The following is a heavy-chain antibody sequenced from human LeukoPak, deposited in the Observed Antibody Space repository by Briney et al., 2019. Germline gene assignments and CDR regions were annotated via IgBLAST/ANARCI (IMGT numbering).Heavy chain of an antibody. J-gene: IGHJ4*02. V-gene: IGHV3-30*04. CDR1: GFTFSSYA. Sequence: GGSLRLSCAASGFTFSSYAMHWVRQAPGKGLEWVAVISYDGSNKYYADSVKGRFTISRDNSKNTLYLQMNSLRAEDTAVYYWARGEYSRGSWGQGTLVNVSS. CDR2: ISYDGSNK. CDR3: ARGEYSRGS. D-gene: IGHD6-6*01.